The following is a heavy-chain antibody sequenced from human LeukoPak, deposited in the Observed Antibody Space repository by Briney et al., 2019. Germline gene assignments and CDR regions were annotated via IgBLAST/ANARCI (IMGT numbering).Heavy chain of an antibody. J-gene: IGHJ4*02. V-gene: IGHV4-34*01. CDR3: ARAGRFSGDYFDY. Sequence: SETLSLTCAVYGGSFSDYYWSWIRQPPGKGLEWIGEINHSGSTNYNPSLKSRVTISVDTSKNQFSLKLCSVTAADTAVYYCARAGRFSGDYFDYWGQGTLVTVSS. CDR1: GGSFSDYY. D-gene: IGHD3-3*01. CDR2: INHSGST.